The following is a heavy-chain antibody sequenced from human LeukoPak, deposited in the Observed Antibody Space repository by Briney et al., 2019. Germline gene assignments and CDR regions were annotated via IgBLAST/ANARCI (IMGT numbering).Heavy chain of an antibody. CDR2: IDYDSSHI. Sequence: GGSLRLSCTPSGFTFSNSAMNWVRQVPGKGLEWVSSIDYDSSHIYYAASVRGRFTISRDNARNSVYLQMNSLRVEDTAVYYCARDPLRYLRVGHYDYWGQGTLVAVSS. CDR1: GFTFSNSA. V-gene: IGHV3-21*01. D-gene: IGHD3-9*01. J-gene: IGHJ4*02. CDR3: ARDPLRYLRVGHYDY.